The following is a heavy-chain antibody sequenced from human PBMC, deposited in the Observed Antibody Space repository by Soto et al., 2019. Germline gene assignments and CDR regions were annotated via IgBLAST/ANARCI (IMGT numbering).Heavy chain of an antibody. D-gene: IGHD3-9*01. CDR3: ARATYDILTGYYRWTYWYFDL. CDR2: INHSGST. CDR1: GGSFSGYY. V-gene: IGHV4-34*01. Sequence: PSETLSLTCADYGGSFSGYYWSWIRQPPGKGLEWIGEINHSGSTNYNPSLKSRVTISVDTSKNQFSLKLSSVTAADTAVYYCARATYDILTGYYRWTYWYFDLWGRGTLVTVSS. J-gene: IGHJ2*01.